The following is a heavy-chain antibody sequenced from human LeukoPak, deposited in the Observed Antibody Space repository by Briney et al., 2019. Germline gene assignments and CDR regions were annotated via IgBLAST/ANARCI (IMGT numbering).Heavy chain of an antibody. CDR1: GFTFSSYA. CDR2: IWYDGSDK. V-gene: IGHV3-33*06. D-gene: IGHD2-8*01. CDR3: AKAAAIYCTIPMCNVADY. Sequence: GGSLILPCATSGFTFSSYAMHWVRQAPGKGLEWVAVIWYDGSDKHYADSVKGRFTISRDNSKNTLNLQMNSLRGEDTAVYYCAKAAAIYCTIPMCNVADYWGQGTLVTVSS. J-gene: IGHJ4*02.